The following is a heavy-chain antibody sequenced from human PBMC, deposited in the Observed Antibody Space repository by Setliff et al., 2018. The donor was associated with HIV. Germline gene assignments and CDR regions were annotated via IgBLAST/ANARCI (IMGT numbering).Heavy chain of an antibody. Sequence: GGSLRLSCAASGFTVSSNYMSWVRQAPGKGLEWVSLIYSGGSTYYADSVKGRFIISRDNSKNTLYLQMNSLRAEDTAVYYCARDPGRYNGMDVWGQGTTVTVSS. CDR1: GFTVSSNY. D-gene: IGHD1-20*01. J-gene: IGHJ6*02. V-gene: IGHV3-66*01. CDR2: IYSGGST. CDR3: ARDPGRYNGMDV.